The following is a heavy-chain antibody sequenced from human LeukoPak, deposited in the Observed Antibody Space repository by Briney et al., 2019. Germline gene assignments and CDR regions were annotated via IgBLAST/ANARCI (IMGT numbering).Heavy chain of an antibody. J-gene: IGHJ3*02. V-gene: IGHV4-61*02. Sequence: SETLSLTCTVSGGSISSGSYYWSWIRQPAGKGLEWIGRISTSGSTNYNPSLKSRVTISVDTSTNQFSLKLSSVTAADTAVYYCARDYAFDIWGQGTMVTVSS. CDR2: ISTSGST. CDR3: ARDYAFDI. CDR1: GGSISSGSYY.